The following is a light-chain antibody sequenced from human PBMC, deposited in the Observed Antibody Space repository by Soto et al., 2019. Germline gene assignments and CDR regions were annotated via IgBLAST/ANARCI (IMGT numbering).Light chain of an antibody. CDR1: EGINNY. CDR3: QQYQRYPPT. J-gene: IGKJ4*01. CDR2: GAT. Sequence: DIQMTQSPSSLSASIGDRVTIICRASEGINNYLAWFQQKPGKAPKSLIYGATYLQSGVPSRFSGSEFGTEFMLTISSLQPEDIATYYCQQYQRYPPTFGGGTKVEIK. V-gene: IGKV1-16*01.